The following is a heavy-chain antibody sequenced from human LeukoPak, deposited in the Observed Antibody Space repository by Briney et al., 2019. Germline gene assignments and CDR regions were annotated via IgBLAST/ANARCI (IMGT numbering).Heavy chain of an antibody. CDR1: GVSFGGYF. V-gene: IGHV4-34*01. CDR3: ARGPPLAYSGTGGYYFFDS. CDR2: VNHSGST. J-gene: IGHJ4*02. D-gene: IGHD3-22*01. Sequence: SETLSLTCSAYGVSFGGYFWSWIRQPPGEGLEWIGEVNHSGSTNYNPSLKSRVTISVDMSRTQFSLNLRSVTAADTAVYYCARGPPLAYSGTGGYYFFDSWGQGTLVTVSS.